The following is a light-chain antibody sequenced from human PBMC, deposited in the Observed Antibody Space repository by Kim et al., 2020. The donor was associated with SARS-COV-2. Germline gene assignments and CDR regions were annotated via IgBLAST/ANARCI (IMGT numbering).Light chain of an antibody. CDR3: TAFADSGTWV. CDR2: DVT. J-gene: IGLJ3*02. V-gene: IGLV2-14*04. CDR1: NNDVGANDH. Sequence: GPSITISCTGTNNDVGANDHVSWYQQHPGKAPQLMIYDVTKRPSGVSSRFSGSKSGNTASLTICGLQAEDEAHYSCTAFADSGTWVFGGGTKVTVL.